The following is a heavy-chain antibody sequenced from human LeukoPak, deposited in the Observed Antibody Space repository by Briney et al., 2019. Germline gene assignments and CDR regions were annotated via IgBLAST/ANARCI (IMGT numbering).Heavy chain of an antibody. CDR3: ARADYGGYGVDY. CDR2: ITSDGYI. CDR1: GFAFSSSN. V-gene: IGHV3-21*01. Sequence: GGSLRLSCAASGFAFSSSNLNWFRQAPGKGLEWVSSITSDGYIYYADSLKGRFSISRDNAKNSLYLQMISLSSEDTAVYYCARADYGGYGVDYWGQGTLVTVSS. D-gene: IGHD4-17*01. J-gene: IGHJ4*02.